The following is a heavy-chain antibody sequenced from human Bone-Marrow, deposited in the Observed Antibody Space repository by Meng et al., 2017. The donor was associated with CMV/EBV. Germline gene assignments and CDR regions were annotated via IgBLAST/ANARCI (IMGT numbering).Heavy chain of an antibody. Sequence: GGSLRLSCAASGFTFSSYAMSWVRQAPGKGLEWVSAISGSGGSTYYADSVKGRFTISRDNSKNTLYLQMNSLRAEDTAVYYCAKDLTLDPSITMIVVVKVASAFDIWGQGTMVTV. J-gene: IGHJ3*02. V-gene: IGHV3-23*01. CDR2: ISGSGGST. CDR3: AKDLTLDPSITMIVVVKVASAFDI. CDR1: GFTFSSYA. D-gene: IGHD3-22*01.